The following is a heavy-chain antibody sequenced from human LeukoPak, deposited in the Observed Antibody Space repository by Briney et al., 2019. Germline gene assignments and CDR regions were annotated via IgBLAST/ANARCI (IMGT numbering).Heavy chain of an antibody. V-gene: IGHV3-7*01. J-gene: IGHJ4*02. CDR2: INEDGSAQ. CDR3: ASDSFSISAQSTVNFGY. CDR1: GFTFSNYR. Sequence: GGSLRLSCAASGFTFSNYRMSWVRQAPGKGLEWVANINEDGSAQYYVGSVRGRFTISRDNAKNSLYLQMSSLRVEDTAVYYCASDSFSISAQSTVNFGYWGQGILVTVSS. D-gene: IGHD2-21*01.